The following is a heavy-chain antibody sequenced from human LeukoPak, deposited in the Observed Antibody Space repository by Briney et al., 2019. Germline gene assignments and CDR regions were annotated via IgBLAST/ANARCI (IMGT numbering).Heavy chain of an antibody. Sequence: SETLSLTCAVYGGSFSGYYWSWIRQPPGKGLEWIGEISYSGIINYNPSLKSRVSISVDTSKNQFSLKLSSVTAADTAVYYCARLRAYDSSGYHVYYYYYMDVWGKGTTVTISS. D-gene: IGHD3-22*01. J-gene: IGHJ6*03. CDR1: GGSFSGYY. V-gene: IGHV4-34*01. CDR2: ISYSGII. CDR3: ARLRAYDSSGYHVYYYYYMDV.